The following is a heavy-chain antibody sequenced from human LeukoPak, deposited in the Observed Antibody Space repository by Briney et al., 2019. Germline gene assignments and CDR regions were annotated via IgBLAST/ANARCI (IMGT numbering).Heavy chain of an antibody. J-gene: IGHJ4*02. CDR3: ARALAARSRTFDY. D-gene: IGHD6-6*01. Sequence: GGSLRLSCAASGFTFSSYSMNWVRQAPGKGLEWVSSISSSSSYIYYADSVKGRFTISRDNAKNSLYLQMNSLRAEDTAVYYCARALAARSRTFDYWGQGTLVTVSS. V-gene: IGHV3-21*01. CDR1: GFTFSSYS. CDR2: ISSSSSYI.